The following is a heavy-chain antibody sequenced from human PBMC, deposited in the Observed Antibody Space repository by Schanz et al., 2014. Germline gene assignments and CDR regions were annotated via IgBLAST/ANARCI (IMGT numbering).Heavy chain of an antibody. V-gene: IGHV3-30*02. Sequence: VQVVESGGGVVQPGGSLRLSCAASGFTFSNYGIHWVRQAPGKGLEWVAVIYYDGGLRFFADSVRGRVTISRDNSNNMVYLQMNSLRVEDTAVYYCAKDDTQVNGMDVWGQGTTVTVSS. J-gene: IGHJ6*02. CDR2: IYYDGGLR. CDR1: GFTFSNYG. CDR3: AKDDTQVNGMDV.